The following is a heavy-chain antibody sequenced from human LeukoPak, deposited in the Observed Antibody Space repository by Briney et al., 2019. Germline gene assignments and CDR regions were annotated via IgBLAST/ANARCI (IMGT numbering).Heavy chain of an antibody. V-gene: IGHV1-2*02. J-gene: IGHJ4*02. CDR1: GYTLTTYA. CDR2: INPTGGAT. D-gene: IGHD2-15*01. CDR3: ARDNRYCSGRTCYFRAGARPFDY. Sequence: EASVKVSCKASGYTLTTYAIQWVRQAPGQGLEWVGWINPTGGATNSAQKFQGRVTMTWDTSINTAYMEVGSLMPDDTAVYYCARDNRYCSGRTCYFRAGARPFDYWGQGTLVTVSS.